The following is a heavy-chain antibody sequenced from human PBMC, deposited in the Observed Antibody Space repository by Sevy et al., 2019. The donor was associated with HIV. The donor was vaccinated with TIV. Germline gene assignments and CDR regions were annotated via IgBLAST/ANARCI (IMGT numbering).Heavy chain of an antibody. J-gene: IGHJ4*02. CDR3: TRGLATADTPEYYFDY. CDR2: IRNKADSYTT. D-gene: IGHD5-12*01. Sequence: GGSLRLSCAASGFTFSDHYMEWVRQAPGKGLEWVGRIRNKADSYTTEYAASVKGRFTVSRDDSKSVAYLQMNSLKTEDTAVYYCTRGLATADTPEYYFDYWGQGTLVTVSS. CDR1: GFTFSDHY. V-gene: IGHV3-72*01.